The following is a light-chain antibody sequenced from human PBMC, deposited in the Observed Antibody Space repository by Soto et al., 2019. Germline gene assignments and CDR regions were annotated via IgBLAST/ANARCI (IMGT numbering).Light chain of an antibody. CDR3: GTWDNSLNVFYV. CDR2: DNN. J-gene: IGLJ1*01. Sequence: QSVLTQPPSVSAAPGQKVTISCSGSSSNSGNNYVAWYQQLPGTAPKLLIYDNNKRPSGIPDRFSGSKSGTSATLGITGLQTGDEADYYCGTWDNSLNVFYVFGSGTKVTVL. CDR1: SSNSGNNY. V-gene: IGLV1-51*01.